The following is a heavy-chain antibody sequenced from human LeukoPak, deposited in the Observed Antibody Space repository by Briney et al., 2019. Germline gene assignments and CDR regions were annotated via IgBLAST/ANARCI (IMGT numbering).Heavy chain of an antibody. V-gene: IGHV7-4-1*02. CDR1: GYTFTSYC. Sequence: ASVKVSCKASGYTFTSYCIHWVRQAPGQGLEWLGWINTNTGNPTYAQGFTGRFVFSLETSVSTSYLQISSLKADDTAVYYCARGSGRSERLGYYFYYTHVWAKGPRVTVS. J-gene: IGHJ6*03. D-gene: IGHD6-19*01. CDR2: INTNTGNP. CDR3: ARGSGRSERLGYYFYYTHV.